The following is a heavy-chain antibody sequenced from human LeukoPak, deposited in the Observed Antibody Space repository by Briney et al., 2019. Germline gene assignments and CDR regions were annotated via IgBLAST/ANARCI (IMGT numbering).Heavy chain of an antibody. V-gene: IGHV5-51*01. D-gene: IGHD3-3*01. J-gene: IGHJ3*02. Sequence: RGESLKISCKGSGYSFTSYWIGWVRQMPGKGLEWMGIIYPGDSDTRYSPSFQGQVTISADKSISTAYLQWSSLKASDTAMYYCARHHYDFWSGYPDAFDIWGQGTMVTVSS. CDR1: GYSFTSYW. CDR3: ARHHYDFWSGYPDAFDI. CDR2: IYPGDSDT.